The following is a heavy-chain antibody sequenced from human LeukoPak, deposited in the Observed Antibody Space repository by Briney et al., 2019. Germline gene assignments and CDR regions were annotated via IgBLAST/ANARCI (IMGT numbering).Heavy chain of an antibody. Sequence: ASVKVSCKASGYTFSGYYMHWVRQAPGQELEWMGWISPNSGGTNNAQEFQGRVTLTRDTSISTAYMELSRLRSDDTAIYYCAREGFFSGGSCLDYWGQGTLVTVSS. CDR2: ISPNSGGT. D-gene: IGHD2-15*01. CDR3: AREGFFSGGSCLDY. V-gene: IGHV1-2*02. J-gene: IGHJ4*02. CDR1: GYTFSGYY.